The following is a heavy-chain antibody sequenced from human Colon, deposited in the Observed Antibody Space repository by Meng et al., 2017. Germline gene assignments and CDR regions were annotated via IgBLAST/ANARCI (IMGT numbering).Heavy chain of an antibody. Sequence: GESLKISCKVSGYRFTNYWIGWVRQMLGKGLEWMGIIYPGDSDTRYSPSFQGRVNISADESINTAYLQWSNLKASDTTIYYCARKPWGSTWIDYWGKGTLVTVPS. CDR1: GYRFTNYW. D-gene: IGHD6-13*01. V-gene: IGHV5-51*01. J-gene: IGHJ4*02. CDR3: ARKPWGSTWIDY. CDR2: IYPGDSDT.